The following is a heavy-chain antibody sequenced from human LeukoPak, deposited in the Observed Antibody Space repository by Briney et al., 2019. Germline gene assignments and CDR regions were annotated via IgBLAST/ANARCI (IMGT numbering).Heavy chain of an antibody. V-gene: IGHV3-30*02. CDR3: AKDSSGSYEGWFDP. CDR2: IWYDGSNK. Sequence: GGSLRLSCAASGFTFSSYGMHWVRQAPGKGLQRVAVIWYDGSNKYYADSVKGRFTISRDNSKNTLYLQMNSLRAEDTAVYYCAKDSSGSYEGWFDPWGQGTLVTVSS. D-gene: IGHD1-26*01. CDR1: GFTFSSYG. J-gene: IGHJ5*02.